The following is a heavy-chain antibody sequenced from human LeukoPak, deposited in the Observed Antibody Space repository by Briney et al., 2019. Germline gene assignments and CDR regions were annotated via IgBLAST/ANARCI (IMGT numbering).Heavy chain of an antibody. CDR1: GGSISSSSYY. CDR2: VYYSGST. D-gene: IGHD6-13*01. CDR3: ARGDSSSWQYFDY. V-gene: IGHV4-39*07. J-gene: IGHJ4*02. Sequence: SETLSLTCTVSGGSISSSSYYWGWIRQPPGKGLEWIGSVYYSGSTYYNPSLQSRVTISVDTSKNQFSLQLNSVTPEDTAVYYCARGDSSSWQYFDYWGQGTLVTVSS.